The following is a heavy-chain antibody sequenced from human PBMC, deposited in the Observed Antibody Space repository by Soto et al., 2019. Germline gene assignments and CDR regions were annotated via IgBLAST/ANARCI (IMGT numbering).Heavy chain of an antibody. CDR3: ASPRAGWNSLFDY. D-gene: IGHD1-7*01. J-gene: IGHJ4*02. Sequence: QVQLVQSGAEVKKPGSSVKVSCKASGGTFSSYAISWVRQAPGQGLEWMGGIIPIFGTANYAQKFQGRVTITAEESTSEAYRELGSLRSEDTAVYYCASPRAGWNSLFDYWGQGTLVPVSS. CDR1: GGTFSSYA. CDR2: IIPIFGTA. V-gene: IGHV1-69*01.